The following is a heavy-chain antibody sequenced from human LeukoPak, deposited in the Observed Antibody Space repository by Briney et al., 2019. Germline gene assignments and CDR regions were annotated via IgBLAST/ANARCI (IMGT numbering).Heavy chain of an antibody. D-gene: IGHD1-26*01. Sequence: GGSLRLSCAASGFTFDDYGMIWVRQAPGKGLEWVSSISSSSSYIYYADSVKGRFTISRDNAKNALYLQMNSLRAEDTAVYYCATYMSSDYWGQGTLVTVSS. CDR2: ISSSSSYI. J-gene: IGHJ4*02. CDR3: ATYMSSDY. V-gene: IGHV3-21*01. CDR1: GFTFDDYG.